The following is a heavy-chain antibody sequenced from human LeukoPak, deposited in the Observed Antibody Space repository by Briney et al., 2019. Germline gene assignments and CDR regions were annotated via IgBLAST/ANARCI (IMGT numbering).Heavy chain of an antibody. CDR2: INPNSGGT. CDR3: ARETRTGQYVWWFDP. D-gene: IGHD3/OR15-3a*01. V-gene: IGHV1-2*02. Sequence: ASVKVSCKASGYTFSSYDITWVRQAPGQGLEWMGWINPNSGGTNYAQKFQGRVTMTRDTSISTAYMELSRLRSDDTAVYYCARETRTGQYVWWFDPWGQGTLVTVSS. J-gene: IGHJ5*02. CDR1: GYTFSSYD.